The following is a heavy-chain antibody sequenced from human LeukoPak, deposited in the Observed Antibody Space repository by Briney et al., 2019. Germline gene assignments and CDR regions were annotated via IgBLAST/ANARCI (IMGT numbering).Heavy chain of an antibody. J-gene: IGHJ4*02. Sequence: ETVPHIRAVYGGSLSGYYWNWIGQPPGKGLEWIGEINHSGSTNYNPSLKSRRITSVDTSKNQFSLKLSSVTAADTAVYYCARGLSAAMTEYYYWGKGATVT. CDR1: GGSLSGYY. CDR3: ARGLSAAMTEYYY. V-gene: IGHV4-34*01. D-gene: IGHD5-18*01. CDR2: INHSGST.